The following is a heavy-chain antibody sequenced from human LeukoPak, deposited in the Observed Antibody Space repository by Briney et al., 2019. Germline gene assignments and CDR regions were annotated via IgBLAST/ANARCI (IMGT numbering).Heavy chain of an antibody. CDR1: GDIFSSNSAA. Sequence: SQTLSLTCALSGDIFSSNSAAWDWIRQSPSRGLEWLGRTYYRAKLFFNYEVSVRNRITINPDTSKNQFSLQLNSVTPEDTAVYFCAREIEAQTTYCAFDIWGQGTMVTVSS. J-gene: IGHJ3*02. CDR3: AREIEAQTTYCAFDI. V-gene: IGHV6-1*01. D-gene: IGHD2-21*01. CDR2: TYYRAKLFF.